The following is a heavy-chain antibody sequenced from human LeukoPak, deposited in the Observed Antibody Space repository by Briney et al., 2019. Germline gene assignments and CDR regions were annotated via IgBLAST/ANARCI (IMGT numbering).Heavy chain of an antibody. J-gene: IGHJ4*02. CDR1: GGSISSSSYY. CDR2: IYYSRST. CDR3: AGGGRNGYLQNY. V-gene: IGHV4-39*07. D-gene: IGHD5-24*01. Sequence: SETLSLTCTVSGGSISSSSYYWGWIRQPPGKGLEWIGSIYYSRSTYYNPSLKSRVIISLDTSKSQFSLRLSSVTAADTAVYFCAGGGRNGYLQNYWGQGTLVTVSS.